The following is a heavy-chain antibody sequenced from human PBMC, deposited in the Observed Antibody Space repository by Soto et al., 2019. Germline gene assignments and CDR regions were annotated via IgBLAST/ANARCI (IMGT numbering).Heavy chain of an antibody. Sequence: GGSLRLSCAASGFTFSSYGMHWVRQAPGKGLEWVAVISYDGSNKYYADSVKGRFTISRDNSKNTLYLQMNSLRAEDTAVYYCAKNNFWSGDPTVYYYYYMDVWGKGTTVTVSS. CDR3: AKNNFWSGDPTVYYYYYMDV. J-gene: IGHJ6*03. V-gene: IGHV3-30*18. CDR2: ISYDGSNK. CDR1: GFTFSSYG. D-gene: IGHD3-3*01.